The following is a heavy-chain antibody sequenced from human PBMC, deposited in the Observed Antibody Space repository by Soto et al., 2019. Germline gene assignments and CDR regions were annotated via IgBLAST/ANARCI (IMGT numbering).Heavy chain of an antibody. V-gene: IGHV1-46*02. CDR2: IDPSGGDT. D-gene: IGHD1-26*01. Sequence: QVQLVQSGAEVRKPGASVKVSCKASGYTFNRHYIQWVRQAPGQGLEWMGMIDPSGGDTNYAKKFHGRVTLASDTSTSTVYMDLSSLRPEDTAVYYWAIRRGVGVTRSSFDYWGPGTLVIVSS. J-gene: IGHJ4*02. CDR1: GYTFNRHY. CDR3: AIRRGVGVTRSSFDY.